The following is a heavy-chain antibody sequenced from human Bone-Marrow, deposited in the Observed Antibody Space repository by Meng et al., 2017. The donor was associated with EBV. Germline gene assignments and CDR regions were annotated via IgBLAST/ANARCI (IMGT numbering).Heavy chain of an antibody. V-gene: IGHV1-69*01. J-gene: IGHJ4*02. D-gene: IGHD3-10*01. Sequence: GHWVQSGAEVKKPGSSVKVSCKTSGGTFSSDAISWVRQAPGQGLVWLGGLIPMSGAPYYAQNFQGRVTITADESTSTHYMELSNLRSEDTAMYYCASESGRGFTPDYWGQGTLVTVSS. CDR1: GGTFSSDA. CDR2: LIPMSGAP. CDR3: ASESGRGFTPDY.